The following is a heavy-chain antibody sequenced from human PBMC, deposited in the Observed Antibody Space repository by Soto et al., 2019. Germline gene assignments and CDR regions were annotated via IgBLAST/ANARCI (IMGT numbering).Heavy chain of an antibody. CDR1: GGSISSSSYY. CDR2: IYDSGST. D-gene: IGHD3-9*01. J-gene: IGHJ4*02. CDR3: ARLRYFGWLLDD. Sequence: QLQLQESGPGLVKPSETLSLTCTVSGGSISSSSYYWGCIRQPPGKGLEWIGSIYDSGSTYYNPSLKSRVTISVDTSKNQVSMKLSAVTAADTAVYYCARLRYFGWLLDDWGQGTMVTVSS. V-gene: IGHV4-39*01.